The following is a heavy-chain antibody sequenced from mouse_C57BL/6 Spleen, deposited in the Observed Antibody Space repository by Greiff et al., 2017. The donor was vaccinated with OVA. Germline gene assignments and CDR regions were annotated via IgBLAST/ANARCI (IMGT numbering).Heavy chain of an antibody. J-gene: IGHJ3*01. V-gene: IGHV1-61*01. CDR3: ARERRTAQDTSGFAY. D-gene: IGHD3-2*02. CDR2: IYPSDSET. Sequence: QVQLQQPGAELVRPGSSVKLSCKASGYTFTSYWMDWVKQRPGQGLEWIGNIYPSDSETHYNQKFKDKATLTVDKSSSTAYMQLSSLTSEDSAVYYGARERRTAQDTSGFAYWGQGTLVTVSA. CDR1: GYTFTSYW.